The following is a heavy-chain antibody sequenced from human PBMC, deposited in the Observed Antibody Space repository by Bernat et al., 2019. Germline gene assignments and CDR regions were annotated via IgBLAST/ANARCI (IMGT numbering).Heavy chain of an antibody. CDR2: IYYSGST. Sequence: QVQLQESGPGLVKPSETLSLTCTVSGGSISSYYWSWIRQPPGKGLEWIGYIYYSGSTNYNPSLKSRVTISVDTSKNQFSLKLSSVTAADTAVYYCARGPKSSGWILPYFDYWGQGTLVTVSS. CDR1: GGSISSYY. J-gene: IGHJ4*02. CDR3: ARGPKSSGWILPYFDY. D-gene: IGHD6-19*01. V-gene: IGHV4-59*01.